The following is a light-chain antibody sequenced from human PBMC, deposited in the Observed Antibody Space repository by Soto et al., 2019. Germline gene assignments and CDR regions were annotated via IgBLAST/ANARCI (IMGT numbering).Light chain of an antibody. CDR3: QQRSYWPWT. V-gene: IGKV3-15*01. Sequence: EIVMTQSPATLSVSPGERATLSCRASQSVSSNLAWYQQKPGQAPRLLIYGASTRATGIPARFSGSGSGTEFTLTISSLEPEDFAVYYCQQRSYWPWTFGQGTKVDIK. CDR2: GAS. J-gene: IGKJ1*01. CDR1: QSVSSN.